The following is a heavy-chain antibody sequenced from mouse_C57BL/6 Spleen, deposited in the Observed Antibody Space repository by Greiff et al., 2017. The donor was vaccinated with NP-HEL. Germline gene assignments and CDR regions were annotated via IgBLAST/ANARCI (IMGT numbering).Heavy chain of an antibody. Sequence: QVQLQQSGAELVRPGASVKMSCKASGYTFTNYWIGWAKQRPGHGLEWIGDIYPGGGYTNYNEKFKGKATLTADKSSSTAYMQFSSLTSEDSAIYYCAREGDGYYFDYWGQGTTLTVSS. CDR1: GYTFTNYW. V-gene: IGHV1-63*01. CDR3: AREGDGYYFDY. J-gene: IGHJ2*01. CDR2: IYPGGGYT. D-gene: IGHD2-3*01.